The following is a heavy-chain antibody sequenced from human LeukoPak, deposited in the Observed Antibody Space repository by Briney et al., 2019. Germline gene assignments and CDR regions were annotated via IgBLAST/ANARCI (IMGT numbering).Heavy chain of an antibody. D-gene: IGHD3-22*01. Sequence: PSETLSLTCTVSGGSISTYYWSWIRQPPGKGLEWIGYIYYSGNTNYNPSLKGRVTISGDTSKSQFSLNLTSVTAADTAVYYCARHMESGYPINWFDPWGQGTLVTVSS. J-gene: IGHJ5*02. CDR1: GGSISTYY. CDR3: ARHMESGYPINWFDP. CDR2: IYYSGNT. V-gene: IGHV4-59*08.